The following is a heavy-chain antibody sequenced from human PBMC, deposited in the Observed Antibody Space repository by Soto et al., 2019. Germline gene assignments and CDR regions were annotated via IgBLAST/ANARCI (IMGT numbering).Heavy chain of an antibody. CDR3: AKQRVGSSWYRDFDS. D-gene: IGHD6-13*01. J-gene: IGHJ4*02. Sequence: EVQLLESGGGLVQPGGSLRLTCAASGFTLCHELVRQAPGKGLEWVSVISSTGGSTYYADSVKGRFTISRDDSTNTVSLLMNSLRAEDTAVYYCAKQRVGSSWYRDFDSWGQGTLVTVSS. CDR2: ISSTGGST. CDR1: GFTLC. V-gene: IGHV3-23*01.